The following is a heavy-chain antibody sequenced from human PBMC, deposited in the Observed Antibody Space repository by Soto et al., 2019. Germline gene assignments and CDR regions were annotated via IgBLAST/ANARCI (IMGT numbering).Heavy chain of an antibody. CDR2: IFYSGNT. J-gene: IGHJ4*02. CDR3: APHWRHRFEY. CDR1: GGSVNTSNYY. Sequence: PLETLSLTCSVSGGSVNTSNYYWGWIRQPPGKGLEWIGTIFYSGNTYYNPSLKSRVTISVDTSKNQFSLKLSSVTAADTAVYYCAPHWRHRFEYWGQGILVTVSS. D-gene: IGHD6-25*01. V-gene: IGHV4-39*01.